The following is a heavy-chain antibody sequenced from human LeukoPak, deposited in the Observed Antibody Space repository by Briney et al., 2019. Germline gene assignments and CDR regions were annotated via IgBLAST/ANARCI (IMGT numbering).Heavy chain of an antibody. CDR2: IYSSGST. V-gene: IGHV4-59*08. D-gene: IGHD5-18*01. Sequence: PSETLSLTCTVSGDSIRSYFWSWIRQPPGKGLEWIGNIYSSGSTNYNPSLKSRVTISVDTSKSQFSLRLSSVTAADTAVYYSARHYRGYSYGQFDNWGQGTLVTVSS. CDR3: ARHYRGYSYGQFDN. J-gene: IGHJ4*02. CDR1: GDSIRSYF.